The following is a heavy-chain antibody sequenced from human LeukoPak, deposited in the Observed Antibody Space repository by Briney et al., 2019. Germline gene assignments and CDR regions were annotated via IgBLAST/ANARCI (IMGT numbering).Heavy chain of an antibody. D-gene: IGHD6-13*01. J-gene: IGHJ4*02. V-gene: IGHV4-34*01. CDR2: INHSGST. CDR3: ARGERAADCHFDY. CDR1: GGSFSGYY. Sequence: SETLSHACAVYGGSFSGYYWSWIRQPPGKGLEWIGEINHSGSTNYNPSLKSRVTISVDTSKNQFSLKLSSVTAADTAVYYCARGERAADCHFDYWGQGTLVTVSS.